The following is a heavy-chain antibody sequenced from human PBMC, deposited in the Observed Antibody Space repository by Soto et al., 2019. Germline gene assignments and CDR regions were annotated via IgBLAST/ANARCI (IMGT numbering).Heavy chain of an antibody. J-gene: IGHJ6*02. D-gene: IGHD3-22*01. V-gene: IGHV4-59*08. Sequence: QVQLQESGPGLVKPSETLSLTCTVSGGSISSYYWSWIRQPPGKGLEWIGYIYYSGSTNYNPSLKSRVTISVDTSQNQFSLKLSSVTAADTAVYYCARRVSSGYGMDVWGQGTTVTVSS. CDR2: IYYSGST. CDR1: GGSISSYY. CDR3: ARRVSSGYGMDV.